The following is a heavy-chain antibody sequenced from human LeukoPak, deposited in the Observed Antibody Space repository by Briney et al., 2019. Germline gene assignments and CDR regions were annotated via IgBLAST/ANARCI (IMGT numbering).Heavy chain of an antibody. CDR1: VSTFGTYS. J-gene: IGHJ5*01. V-gene: IGHV3-21*01. CDR3: PRGRSACNSVRRHRTWFDS. D-gene: IGHD6-19*01. Sequence: PGGSLRLSCAATVSTFGTYSMGCVRQAPGKGLEWVSLISAHRSFKYYADSVTGRFTTSRDNATTSLYLQLDTLRAEDAAVYSSPRGRSACNSVRRHRTWFDSWGEGNLVTVSS. CDR2: ISAHRSFK.